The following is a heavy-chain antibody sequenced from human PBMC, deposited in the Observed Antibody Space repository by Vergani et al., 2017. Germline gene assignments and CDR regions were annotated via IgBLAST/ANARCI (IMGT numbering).Heavy chain of an antibody. CDR1: GFTFSSYW. CDR3: ARGDVDIVATTY. V-gene: IGHV3-74*01. Sequence: EVQLVESGGGLVQPGGSLRLSCAASGFTFSSYWMHWVRQAPGKGLVWVSRINSYGSSTSYADSVKGRFTISSDNAKNTLYLQMNSLRAEDTAVYYCARGDVDIVATTYWGQGTLVTVSS. J-gene: IGHJ4*02. CDR2: INSYGSST. D-gene: IGHD5-12*01.